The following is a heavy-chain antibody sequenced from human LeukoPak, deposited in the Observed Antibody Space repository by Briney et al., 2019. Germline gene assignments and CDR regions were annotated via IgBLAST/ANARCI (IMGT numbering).Heavy chain of an antibody. J-gene: IGHJ4*02. CDR2: IYSDGST. D-gene: IGHD6-13*01. V-gene: IGHV3-53*01. CDR3: ARAETAAGSY. CDR1: GFSVSSNY. Sequence: PVGSLRLSCTASGFSVSSNYMSWVRQAPGRGLEWVSVIYSDGSTNYADSVKGRLTISRDNSKNTVYLQMNNLRAEDTAVYYCARAETAAGSYWGQGTLVTVSS.